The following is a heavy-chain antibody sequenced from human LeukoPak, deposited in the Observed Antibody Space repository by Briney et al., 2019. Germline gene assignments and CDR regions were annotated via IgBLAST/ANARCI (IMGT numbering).Heavy chain of an antibody. D-gene: IGHD1-14*01. V-gene: IGHV3-74*01. J-gene: IGHJ4*02. CDR1: GFTFNKYW. CDR2: INPDGSST. CDR3: AGITPGC. Sequence: GGSLRLSCVASGFTFNKYWMHWVRQAAGKGLVWVSRINPDGSSTDYADSVKGRFTISRDNAKNTLYLQMNTLRAEDTALYFCAGITPGCWGQGNLVTVSS.